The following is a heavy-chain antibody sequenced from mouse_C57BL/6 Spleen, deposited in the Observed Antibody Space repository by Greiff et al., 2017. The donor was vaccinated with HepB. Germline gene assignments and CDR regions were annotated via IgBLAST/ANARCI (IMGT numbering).Heavy chain of an antibody. J-gene: IGHJ2*01. Sequence: QVQLQQPGAELVMPGASVKLSCKASGYTFTSYWMHWVKQRPGQGLEWIGEIDPSDSYTNYNQKFKGKSTLTVDKSSSTAYMQLSSLTSEDSAVYYCARADYRYYFDYWGQGTTLTVSS. CDR3: ARADYRYYFDY. CDR1: GYTFTSYW. V-gene: IGHV1-69*01. CDR2: IDPSDSYT. D-gene: IGHD2-4*01.